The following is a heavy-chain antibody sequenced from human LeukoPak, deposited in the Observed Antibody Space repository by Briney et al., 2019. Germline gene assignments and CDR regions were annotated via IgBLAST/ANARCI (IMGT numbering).Heavy chain of an antibody. CDR2: ISGYNGNT. Sequence: ASVKVSCKASTYNFTRYGISWVRQAPGQGLEWMGWISGYNGNTNYAQKFLGRVSMTADTATSTAYMELRSLTSDDTAMYYCARSGRGTYYYFDLWGQGTLVTVSS. V-gene: IGHV1-18*01. CDR1: TYNFTRYG. J-gene: IGHJ4*02. CDR3: ARSGRGTYYYFDL. D-gene: IGHD5-12*01.